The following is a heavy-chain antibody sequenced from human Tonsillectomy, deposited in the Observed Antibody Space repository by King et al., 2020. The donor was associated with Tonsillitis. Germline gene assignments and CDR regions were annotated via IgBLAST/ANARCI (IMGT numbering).Heavy chain of an antibody. J-gene: IGHJ3*01. V-gene: IGHV4-59*01. CDR1: GGSISSYH. CDR2: IFDNGNT. CDR3: VRGPNGGNFLFHG. D-gene: IGHD4-23*01. Sequence: QLQESGPGLVKPSETLSLTCTVSGGSISSYHWSWIRQPPGKGLEWIGYIFDNGNTNYNPSLKSRVTISVDTSKNQFSLSLRSVTAADTAVYYCVRGPNGGNFLFHGWGQGTMVTVSS.